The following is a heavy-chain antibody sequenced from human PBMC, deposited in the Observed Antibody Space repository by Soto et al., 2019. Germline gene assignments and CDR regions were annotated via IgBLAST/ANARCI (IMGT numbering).Heavy chain of an antibody. CDR2: IIPIFGTA. V-gene: IGHV1-69*13. J-gene: IGHJ4*02. CDR3: AREPPYYYDSSGYYTPPYYFDY. Sequence: SVKVSCTASGGTFSSYAISWVRQAPGQGLEWMGGIIPIFGTANYAQKFQGRVTITADESTSTAYMELSSLRSEDTAVYYCAREPPYYYDSSGYYTPPYYFDYWGQGTLVTVSS. CDR1: GGTFSSYA. D-gene: IGHD3-22*01.